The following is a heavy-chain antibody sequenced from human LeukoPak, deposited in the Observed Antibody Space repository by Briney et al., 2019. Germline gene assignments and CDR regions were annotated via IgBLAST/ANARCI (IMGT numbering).Heavy chain of an antibody. CDR2: IYYSGST. CDR3: ASLRERSYYARGFDY. Sequence: SETLSLTCTVSDGSISSYYWNWIRQPPGKGLDWIGGIYYSGSTYYNPSLRMRVTISVDTSKSQFSMKLSSVTSADTAVYYCASLRERSYYARGFDYWGQGTLVTVSS. D-gene: IGHD4-11*01. V-gene: IGHV4-59*05. CDR1: DGSISSYY. J-gene: IGHJ4*02.